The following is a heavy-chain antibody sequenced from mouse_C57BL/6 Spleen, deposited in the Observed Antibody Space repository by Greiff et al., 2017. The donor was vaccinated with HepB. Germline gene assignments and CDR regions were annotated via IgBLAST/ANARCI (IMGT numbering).Heavy chain of an antibody. CDR2: ISNLAYSI. CDR3: ARYLDGYFYFDY. V-gene: IGHV5-15*01. D-gene: IGHD2-3*01. CDR1: GFTFSDYG. J-gene: IGHJ2*01. Sequence: EVKLVESGGGLVQPGGSLKLSCAASGFTFSDYGMAWVRQAPRKGPEWVAFISNLAYSIYYADTVTGRFTISRENAKNTLYLEMSSLRSEDTAMYYCARYLDGYFYFDYWGQCTTLTVSS.